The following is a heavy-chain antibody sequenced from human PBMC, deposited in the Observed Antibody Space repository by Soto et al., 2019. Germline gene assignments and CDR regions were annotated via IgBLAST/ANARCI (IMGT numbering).Heavy chain of an antibody. Sequence: SVKVSCKASGGTFRSYAISWVRQAPGQGLEWMGGIIPIFGTANYAQKFQGRVTITADESTSTAYMELSSLRSEDTAVYYCARDGFANMELGVVIILADDYYYGMDVWGQGTTVTVSS. CDR3: ARDGFANMELGVVIILADDYYYGMDV. J-gene: IGHJ6*02. V-gene: IGHV1-69*13. CDR2: IIPIFGTA. D-gene: IGHD3-3*01. CDR1: GGTFRSYA.